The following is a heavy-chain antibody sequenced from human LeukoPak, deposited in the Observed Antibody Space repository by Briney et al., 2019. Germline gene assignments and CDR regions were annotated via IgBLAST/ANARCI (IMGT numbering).Heavy chain of an antibody. D-gene: IGHD3-22*01. V-gene: IGHV4-4*09. CDR3: ARNFGGNSGGYYYTFDY. Sequence: PSETLSLTCTVSGGSISSYYWSWIRQPPGKGLEWIGYIYTSGSTNYNPSLKSRATISVDTSKNQFSLKLSSVTAADTAVYYCARNFGGNSGGYYYTFDYWGQGTLVTVSS. CDR2: IYTSGST. J-gene: IGHJ4*02. CDR1: GGSISSYY.